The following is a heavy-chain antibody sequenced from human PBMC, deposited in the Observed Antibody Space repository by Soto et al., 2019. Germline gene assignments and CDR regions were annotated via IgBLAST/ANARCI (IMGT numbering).Heavy chain of an antibody. CDR2: ISSSSSTI. CDR3: AREYYSSTWAPGY. V-gene: IGHV3-48*02. CDR1: GFTFSSCS. D-gene: IGHD2-2*01. Sequence: GGSLRLSCAASGFTFSSCSMNWVRQAPGKGLEWVSYISSSSSTIYYADSVKGRFTISRDNAKNSLYLQMNSLRDEDTAVYYCAREYYSSTWAPGYWGQGTLVTVSS. J-gene: IGHJ4*02.